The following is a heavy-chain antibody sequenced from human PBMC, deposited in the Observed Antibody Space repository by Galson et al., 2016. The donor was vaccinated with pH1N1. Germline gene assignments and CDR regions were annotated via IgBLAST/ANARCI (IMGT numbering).Heavy chain of an antibody. J-gene: IGHJ5*02. CDR2: ISGSGVGS. D-gene: IGHD6-19*01. CDR3: AKAKIASSDWYGGWFDP. Sequence: SLRLSCAASGFTFVSYAMTWVRQAPGKGLQWVSSISGSGVGSYYADSVKGRLTVSRDNSKNTLYLQMNSLRAEDTAVYYCAKAKIASSDWYGGWFDPWGQGTLVTVSS. CDR1: GFTFVSYA. V-gene: IGHV3-23*01.